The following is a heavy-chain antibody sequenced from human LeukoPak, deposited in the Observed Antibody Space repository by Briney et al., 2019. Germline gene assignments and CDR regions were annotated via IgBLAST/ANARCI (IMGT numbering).Heavy chain of an antibody. V-gene: IGHV1-69*13. Sequence: SVKVSCKASGGSFSSYAISWVRQASGQGLEWMGGIIPMFRTANYAQNFQVRVTITADESTSTVYMELSSLRSEDTAVYYCARDKFGAGTYVFDYWGQGTLVTVSS. CDR3: ARDKFGAGTYVFDY. J-gene: IGHJ4*02. CDR2: IIPMFRTA. D-gene: IGHD1-7*01. CDR1: GGSFSSYA.